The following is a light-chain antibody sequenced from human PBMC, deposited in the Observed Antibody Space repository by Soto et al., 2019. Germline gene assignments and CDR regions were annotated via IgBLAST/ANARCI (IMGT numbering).Light chain of an antibody. J-gene: IGKJ3*01. Sequence: EIVLTQSPGTLSLSPGERATLSCRASQNINSRYLAWYQQKPGQAPRLLIYGASSRATGIPDRFSGSGSGTYFTLTSSRLEPEDFAVYYCQQFGSSPGFTFGPGTKVDIK. V-gene: IGKV3-20*01. CDR1: QNINSRY. CDR3: QQFGSSPGFT. CDR2: GAS.